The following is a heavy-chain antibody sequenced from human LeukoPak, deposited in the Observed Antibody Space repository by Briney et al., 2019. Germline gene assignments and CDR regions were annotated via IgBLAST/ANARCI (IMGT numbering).Heavy chain of an antibody. CDR2: IGSSGSST. J-gene: IGHJ4*02. V-gene: IGHV3-23*01. CDR3: ARERIAAAGVFDY. Sequence: GGSLRLSCAASGFTFRNYAMSWVRQAPGKGLEWVSSIGSSGSSTYYADSVKGRFTISRDNSKDTLYLQMNSLRAEDTAVYYCARERIAAAGVFDYWGQGTLVTVSS. CDR1: GFTFRNYA. D-gene: IGHD6-13*01.